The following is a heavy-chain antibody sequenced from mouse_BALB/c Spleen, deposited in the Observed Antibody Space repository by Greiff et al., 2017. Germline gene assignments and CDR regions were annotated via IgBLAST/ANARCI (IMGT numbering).Heavy chain of an antibody. J-gene: IGHJ2*01. CDR2: IYPGNGDT. CDR1: GYTFTSYN. Sequence: QVQLQQPGAELVKPGASVKMSCKASGYTFTSYNMHWVKQTPGQGLEWIGAIYPGNGDTSYNQKFKGKATLTADKSSSTAYMQLSSLTSEDSAVYYCARWGKPNSHDEDYFDYWGQGTTLTVSA. V-gene: IGHV1-12*01. D-gene: IGHD2-12*01. CDR3: ARWGKPNSHDEDYFDY.